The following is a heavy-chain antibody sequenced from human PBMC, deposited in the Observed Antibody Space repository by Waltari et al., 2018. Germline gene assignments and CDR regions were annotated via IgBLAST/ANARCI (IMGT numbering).Heavy chain of an antibody. V-gene: IGHV4-30-4*08. D-gene: IGHD3-3*01. Sequence: QVQLQESGPGLVKPSQTLSLTCTVSGGSISSGDYYWSWIRQPPGKGLEWIGYIYYSGSTYYNPSLKSRVTIPVDTSKNQFSLKLSSVTAADTAVYYCARVADYDVWSGYYEDYWGQGTLVTVSS. J-gene: IGHJ4*02. CDR2: IYYSGST. CDR3: ARVADYDVWSGYYEDY. CDR1: GGSISSGDYY.